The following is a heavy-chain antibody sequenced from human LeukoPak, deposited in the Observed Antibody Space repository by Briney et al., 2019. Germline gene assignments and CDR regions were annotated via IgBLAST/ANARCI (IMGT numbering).Heavy chain of an antibody. CDR3: ASDYDFWSGYHNPPNL. J-gene: IGHJ4*02. CDR1: GFTFSSYW. Sequence: GGSLRLSCAASGFTFSSYWMHWVRQAPGKGLVWVSRINTDGSSTSYADSVKGRFTISRDNAKNTLYLQMNSLRAEDTAVYYCASDYDFWSGYHNPPNLWGQGTLVTVSS. V-gene: IGHV3-74*01. D-gene: IGHD3-3*01. CDR2: INTDGSST.